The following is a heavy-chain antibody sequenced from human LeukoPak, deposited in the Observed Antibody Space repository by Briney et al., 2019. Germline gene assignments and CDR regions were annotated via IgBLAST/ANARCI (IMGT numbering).Heavy chain of an antibody. CDR3: ARDGYNPRLDY. CDR1: GGSISSGNYY. D-gene: IGHD5-24*01. Sequence: PSQTLSLTCTVSGGSISSGNYYWSWLRQPPGKGLGWIGYIYHSGSTYYNPSLKSRVTISIDKSKNQFSLNLKTVTAADTAVYYCARDGYNPRLDYWGQGTLVTVSS. CDR2: IYHSGST. J-gene: IGHJ4*02. V-gene: IGHV4-30-2*01.